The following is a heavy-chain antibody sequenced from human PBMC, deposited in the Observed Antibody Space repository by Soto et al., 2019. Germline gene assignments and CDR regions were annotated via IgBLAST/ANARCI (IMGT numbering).Heavy chain of an antibody. V-gene: IGHV1-8*01. CDR2: MNPNSGNT. CDR1: GYTFTSYD. Sequence: GASVKVSCKASGYTFTSYDINWVRQATGQGLEWMGWMNPNSGNTGYAQKFQGRVTMTRNTSISTAYMELSSLRSEDTAVYYCARGLDLVLYYTGGSGYDIVSRGHGPPVTV. CDR3: ARGLDLVLYYTGGSGYDIVS. D-gene: IGHD2-15*01. J-gene: IGHJ5*01.